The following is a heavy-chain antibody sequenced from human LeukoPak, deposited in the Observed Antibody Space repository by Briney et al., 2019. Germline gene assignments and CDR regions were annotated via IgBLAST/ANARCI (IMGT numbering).Heavy chain of an antibody. Sequence: GASVSVSCKASGYTFTGYYMHWVRQAPGQGLEWMGWINPNSGGTNYAQKFQGRVTMTRDTSISTAYMELSRLRSDDTAVYYCARRAYYDFWSGNFWGQGTLVTVSS. CDR3: ARRAYYDFWSGNF. J-gene: IGHJ4*02. D-gene: IGHD3-3*01. CDR1: GYTFTGYY. V-gene: IGHV1-2*02. CDR2: INPNSGGT.